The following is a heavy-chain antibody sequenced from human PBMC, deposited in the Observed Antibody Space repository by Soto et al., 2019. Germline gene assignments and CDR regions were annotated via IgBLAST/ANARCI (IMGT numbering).Heavy chain of an antibody. CDR2: IHYGGST. CDR1: GGSISSITYY. D-gene: IGHD3-3*01. Sequence: QLQLQESGPALVKPSETLSLTCTVSGGSISSITYYWGWIRQSPEKGLAWIGYIHYGGSTYYNPSLGSRVTISLDTSKNQFSLRLTSVNASDTGVYYCARCTPDLLQSNFWSGYDLSYFDYWGQGSLVTVSA. V-gene: IGHV4-39*01. CDR3: ARCTPDLLQSNFWSGYDLSYFDY. J-gene: IGHJ4*02.